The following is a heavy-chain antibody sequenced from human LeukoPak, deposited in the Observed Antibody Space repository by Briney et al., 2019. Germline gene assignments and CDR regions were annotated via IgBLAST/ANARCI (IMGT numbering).Heavy chain of an antibody. D-gene: IGHD5-24*01. Sequence: ASVKVSCTASGYTFTGYYMHWMRQAPGQGLEWMGRINPNSGGTNYAQKFQGRVTMTRDTSISTAYMELSRLRSDDTAVYYCAREGMATTRKFDYWGQGTLVTVSS. CDR2: INPNSGGT. V-gene: IGHV1-2*06. CDR3: AREGMATTRKFDY. J-gene: IGHJ4*02. CDR1: GYTFTGYY.